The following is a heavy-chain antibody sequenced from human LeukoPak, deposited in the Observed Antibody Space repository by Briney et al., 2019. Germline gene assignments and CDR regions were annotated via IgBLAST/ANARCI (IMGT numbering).Heavy chain of an antibody. Sequence: GGSLRLSCAASGFTFLTYGMHWVRQAPGKGLEWVAVISPDGRNEYYADSVKGRFTISRDNSKNTLYLQMNSLRPEDTAVYYCANEGRVASMEDGLDCWGQGTLVTVSS. CDR3: ANEGRVASMEDGLDC. D-gene: IGHD5-12*01. V-gene: IGHV3-30*18. CDR1: GFTFLTYG. CDR2: ISPDGRNE. J-gene: IGHJ4*02.